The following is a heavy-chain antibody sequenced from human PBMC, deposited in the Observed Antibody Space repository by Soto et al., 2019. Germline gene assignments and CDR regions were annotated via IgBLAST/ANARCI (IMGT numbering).Heavy chain of an antibody. D-gene: IGHD2-2*01. J-gene: IGHJ6*02. CDR3: ARDLVVPAAINYYYYGMDV. CDR2: IYYSGST. V-gene: IGHV4-59*12. Sequence: SVTLSFTCTVSGCSISSYDWRCIRQPPGKGLEWIGYIYYSGSTNYNPSLKSRVTISVDTSKNQFSLKLSSVTAANTAVYYCARDLVVPAAINYYYYGMDVWGQGTTVTVSS. CDR1: GCSISSYD.